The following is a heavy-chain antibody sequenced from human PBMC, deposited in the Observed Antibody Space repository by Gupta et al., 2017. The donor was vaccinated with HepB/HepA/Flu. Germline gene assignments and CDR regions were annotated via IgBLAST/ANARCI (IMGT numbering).Heavy chain of an antibody. V-gene: IGHV3-23*01. J-gene: IGHJ4*02. Sequence: EVQLLESGGGLVQPGESLRLPCATSGFTFAGYVMHWVRQAPGKGLEWVSTMTGAGSHTFYADSVKGRFTISRDNSKSTLFLQMTSLRAEDTAVYYCARRGGEVYGASDSWGQGTLVSVSS. CDR2: MTGAGSHT. D-gene: IGHD3-10*01. CDR1: GFTFAGYV. CDR3: ARRGGEVYGASDS.